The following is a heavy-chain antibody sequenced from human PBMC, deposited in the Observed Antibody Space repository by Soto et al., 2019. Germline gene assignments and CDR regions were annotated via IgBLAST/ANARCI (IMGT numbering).Heavy chain of an antibody. CDR2: IGAAGDT. V-gene: IGHV3-13*01. J-gene: IGHJ6*02. Sequence: EVQLVESGGALVQPGGSLRLSCTASGFTFNNYDMHWVRQATGKGLEWLSGIGAAGDTYDPGAVNGRFTISRDNARNSLYLQMNSLSAADTAVYYCVRGVLGPGDYYYGMDVWGQGTTVTVSS. CDR1: GFTFNNYD. D-gene: IGHD2-8*02. CDR3: VRGVLGPGDYYYGMDV.